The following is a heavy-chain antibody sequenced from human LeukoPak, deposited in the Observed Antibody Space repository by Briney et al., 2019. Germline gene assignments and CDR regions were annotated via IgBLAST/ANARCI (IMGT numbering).Heavy chain of an antibody. V-gene: IGHV4-38-2*01. D-gene: IGHD1-26*01. Sequence: SETLSLTCAVSGYSISSGYYWGWIRPPPGKGPEWIGTIHHSGSTYYNPSLKSRVTISVDTSKNQFSLKLSSVTAADTAVYYCARHSGFSGSYYGNYYYYYYMDVWGKGTTVTVSS. CDR2: IHHSGST. J-gene: IGHJ6*03. CDR1: GYSISSGYY. CDR3: ARHSGFSGSYYGNYYYYYYMDV.